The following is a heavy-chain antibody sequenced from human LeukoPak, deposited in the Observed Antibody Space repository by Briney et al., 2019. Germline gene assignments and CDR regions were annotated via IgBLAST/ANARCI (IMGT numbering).Heavy chain of an antibody. J-gene: IGHJ1*01. CDR3: ARDLTGIVGDGTLYFQD. D-gene: IGHD1-26*01. Sequence: GASVKVSCKASGSTFNRYTFSWVRQAPGQGLEWMGGIIPIQGTANYAQKFQGRVTITADESTSTAYMELSSLRSEDTAVYFCARDLTGIVGDGTLYFQDWGQGTLVTVSS. CDR2: IIPIQGTA. V-gene: IGHV1-69*13. CDR1: GSTFNRYT.